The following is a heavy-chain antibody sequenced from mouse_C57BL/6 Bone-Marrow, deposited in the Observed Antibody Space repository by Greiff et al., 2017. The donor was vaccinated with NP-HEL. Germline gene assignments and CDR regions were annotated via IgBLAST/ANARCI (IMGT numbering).Heavy chain of an antibody. Sequence: EVQGVVSGGGLVQPGGSLSLSCAASGFTFTDYYMSWVRQPPGKALEWLGFIRNKANGYTTEYSASVKGRFTISRDNSQSILYLQMNALRAEDSATYYCARSTVPFDYWGQGTTLTVSS. CDR1: GFTFTDYY. V-gene: IGHV7-3*01. CDR3: ARSTVPFDY. J-gene: IGHJ2*01. CDR2: IRNKANGYTT.